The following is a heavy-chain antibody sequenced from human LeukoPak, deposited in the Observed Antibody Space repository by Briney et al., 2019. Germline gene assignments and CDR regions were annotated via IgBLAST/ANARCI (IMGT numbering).Heavy chain of an antibody. V-gene: IGHV4-59*01. D-gene: IGHD5-24*01. J-gene: IGHJ4*02. CDR3: AREAEMPSVFDS. CDR1: GVSISTYF. Sequence: SETLSLTCTVSGVSISTYFWNWIRQPPGKGLEWIGYIFHSGITSYNPSLKGRVTISVVTSKNQFSLTVSSVTAADTAVYYCAREAEMPSVFDSWGQGILVTVSS. CDR2: IFHSGIT.